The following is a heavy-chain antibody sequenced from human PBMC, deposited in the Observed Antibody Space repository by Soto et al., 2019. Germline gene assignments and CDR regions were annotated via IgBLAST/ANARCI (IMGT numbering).Heavy chain of an antibody. D-gene: IGHD4-17*01. Sequence: QLQLQESGPGLVKPSETLSLTCFVSGDSISSTSHSWVWMRQSPGTGLEWIGTIEYTGNINFSPSLRSRVSVSVDTSENQFSLNLSSVTAADTAVYYCAGQGGDYADNWGQGTLVTVSS. CDR2: IEYTGNI. J-gene: IGHJ4*02. CDR3: AGQGGDYADN. CDR1: GDSISSTSHS. V-gene: IGHV4-39*01.